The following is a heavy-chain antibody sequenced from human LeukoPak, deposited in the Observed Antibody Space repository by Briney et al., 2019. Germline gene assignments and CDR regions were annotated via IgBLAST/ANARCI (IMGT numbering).Heavy chain of an antibody. CDR1: GYSFTSFW. J-gene: IGHJ6*03. CDR2: IYPGDSET. D-gene: IGHD3-3*01. Sequence: GESLKISCKGSGYSFTSFWIGWVRQMPGKGLEWMGIIYPGDSETRYSPSFQGQVTISADKSITTAYVQWSSLKASDTAMYYCARQGFLEWLGFDYYYYYMDVWGKGTTVTVSS. CDR3: ARQGFLEWLGFDYYYYYMDV. V-gene: IGHV5-51*01.